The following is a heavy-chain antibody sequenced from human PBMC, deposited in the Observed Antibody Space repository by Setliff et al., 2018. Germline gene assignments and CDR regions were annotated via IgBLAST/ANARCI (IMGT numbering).Heavy chain of an antibody. J-gene: IGHJ6*03. CDR1: GGTFSDYY. CDR2: INHRGST. CDR3: ARGKAASSYYYMDV. Sequence: PSETLSLTCAAYGGTFSDYYWTWTRQPPGKGLEWIGEINHRGSTNYNPSLKSRVTISVDTSKNQFSLKLSSVTAADTAVYYCARGKAASSYYYMDVWGKGTTVTVSS. V-gene: IGHV4-34*01. D-gene: IGHD5-18*01.